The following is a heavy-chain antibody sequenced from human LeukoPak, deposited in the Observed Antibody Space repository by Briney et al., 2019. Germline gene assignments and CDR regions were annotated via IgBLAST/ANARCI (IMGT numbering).Heavy chain of an antibody. CDR2: FDPEDGET. V-gene: IGHV1-24*01. Sequence: ASVKVSCKVSGYTLTELSMHWVRRSPGKGLEWMGSFDPEDGETIYAQKFQGRVTMTEDTSTDTAYMELSSLRSEDTAVYYCATNGDLRWMAFDIWGQGTMVTVSS. CDR3: ATNGDLRWMAFDI. CDR1: GYTLTELS. J-gene: IGHJ3*02. D-gene: IGHD4-23*01.